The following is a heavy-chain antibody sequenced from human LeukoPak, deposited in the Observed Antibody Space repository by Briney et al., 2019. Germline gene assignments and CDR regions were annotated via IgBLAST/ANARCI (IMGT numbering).Heavy chain of an antibody. CDR1: GGSFSGYY. J-gene: IGHJ4*02. Sequence: SETLSLTCAVSGGSFSGYYWTWIRQPPGKGLEWIGEINLSGSTNYNPSLKSRVTISVDTSKNQFSLKLSSVTAADTAVYYCARALGDCSGGRCYPGADYWGQGTLVTVSS. V-gene: IGHV4-34*01. D-gene: IGHD2-15*01. CDR3: ARALGDCSGGRCYPGADY. CDR2: INLSGST.